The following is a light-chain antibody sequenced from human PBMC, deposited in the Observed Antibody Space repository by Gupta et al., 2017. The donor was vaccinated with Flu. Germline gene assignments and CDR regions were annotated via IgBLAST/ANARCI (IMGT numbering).Light chain of an antibody. CDR3: QQHAGSPFT. J-gene: IGKJ3*01. Sequence: EIVLTQSPGTLSLSPRERATLSCRASQSLSGALAWYQQKPGQAPRLLIFSASGRATGTPGRFSGSGSGTDFTLTISRLEPEDFAVYYCQQHAGSPFTFGPGTTVDIK. CDR2: SAS. V-gene: IGKV3-20*01. CDR1: QSLSGA.